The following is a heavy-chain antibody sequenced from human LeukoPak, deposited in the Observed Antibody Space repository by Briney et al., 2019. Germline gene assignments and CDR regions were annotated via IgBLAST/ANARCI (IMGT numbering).Heavy chain of an antibody. CDR3: AQLVAGTHYHFDY. CDR2: IYHSGNT. Sequence: PSGTLSLTCAVSGASISTTNWWSWVRQPPGMGLEWVGEIYHSGNTDYNPSLKSRVTISVDKSKNHFSLKLSSVTAADTAVYYCAQLVAGTHYHFDYWGQGTLVTVSS. J-gene: IGHJ4*02. V-gene: IGHV4-4*02. CDR1: GASISTTNW. D-gene: IGHD6-19*01.